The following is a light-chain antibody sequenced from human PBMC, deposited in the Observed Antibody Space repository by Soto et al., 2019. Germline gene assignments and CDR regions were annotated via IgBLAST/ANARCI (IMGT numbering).Light chain of an antibody. CDR3: HQYDSSPLT. J-gene: IGKJ4*01. V-gene: IGKV3-20*01. CDR1: QSVSSSY. Sequence: EIVLTQSPGTLSLSPGERATLSCRASQSVSSSYLAWYQQKPGQAPRLLIYGASSRATGIPDRFSGSGSGTDFTLTISRLAPEDFAVYYCHQYDSSPLTCGGGTTVEIK. CDR2: GAS.